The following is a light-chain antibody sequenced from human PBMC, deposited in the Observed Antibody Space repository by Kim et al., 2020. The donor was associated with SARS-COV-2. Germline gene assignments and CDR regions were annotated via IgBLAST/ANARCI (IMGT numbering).Light chain of an antibody. J-gene: IGLJ1*01. V-gene: IGLV2-23*02. CDR1: NRDVGGYDL. CDR3: CAYAGSGTLV. Sequence: QSALTQPASVSGSPGQSITISGTGTNRDVGGYDLVSWYQRHPGKGPKLLIYEVNKRPSGVSNRFSGFKSGSTASLTISGLQAEDEADYYCCAYAGSGTLVFGSGTKVTVL. CDR2: EVN.